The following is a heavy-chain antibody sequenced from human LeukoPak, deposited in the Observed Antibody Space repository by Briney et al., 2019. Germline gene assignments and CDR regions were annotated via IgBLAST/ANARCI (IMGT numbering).Heavy chain of an antibody. D-gene: IGHD3-10*01. CDR2: INPNSGGT. J-gene: IGHJ4*02. CDR3: ARGRGSGSLDY. Sequence: ASVKVSCKASGYTFTGYYMHWVQQAPGQGLEWMGWINPNSGGTNYAQKIQGRVTMTRDTSISTAYMELSGLRSDDTAMYYCARGRGSGSLDYWGQGTLVTVSS. CDR1: GYTFTGYY. V-gene: IGHV1-2*02.